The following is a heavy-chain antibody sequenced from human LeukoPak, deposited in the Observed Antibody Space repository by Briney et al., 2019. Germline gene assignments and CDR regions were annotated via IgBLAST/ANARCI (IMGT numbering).Heavy chain of an antibody. CDR1: GSSLTSYW. D-gene: IGHD1-26*01. Sequence: GESLTISWKGFGSSLTSYWTGWVSPMPGEGMEWMGIIYPGDSDTTYSPSFQGQVTISADKSISTAYLQWSSLKASDTAMYYCARLEGAFDYWGRGTLVAVSS. CDR3: ARLEGAFDY. CDR2: IYPGDSDT. V-gene: IGHV5-51*02. J-gene: IGHJ4*02.